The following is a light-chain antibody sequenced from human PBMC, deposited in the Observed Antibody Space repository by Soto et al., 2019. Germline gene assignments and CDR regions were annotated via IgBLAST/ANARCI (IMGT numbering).Light chain of an antibody. CDR1: QSISSY. CDR2: DAS. V-gene: IGKV3-11*01. Sequence: DIVLTQSPGTLSLSPGESATLSCRASQSISSYLGWYQQKPGQAPRLLIYDASNRAAGIPARFSGSGSGTDFTLTINSLEPEDSAVYYCQQRSKWPLTFGGGTKVEIK. CDR3: QQRSKWPLT. J-gene: IGKJ4*01.